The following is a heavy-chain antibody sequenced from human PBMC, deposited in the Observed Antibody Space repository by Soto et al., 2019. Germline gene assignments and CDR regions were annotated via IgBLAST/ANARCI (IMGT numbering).Heavy chain of an antibody. Sequence: GGSLRLSCAASGFTFSSYAMSWVRQAPGKGLEWVSAISGSGGSTYYADSVKGRFTISRDNSKNTLYLQMNSLRAEDTAVYYCAKDGVVVAATYYVYYFDYWGQGTLVTVSS. V-gene: IGHV3-23*01. CDR1: GFTFSSYA. D-gene: IGHD2-15*01. CDR3: AKDGVVVAATYYVYYFDY. J-gene: IGHJ4*02. CDR2: ISGSGGST.